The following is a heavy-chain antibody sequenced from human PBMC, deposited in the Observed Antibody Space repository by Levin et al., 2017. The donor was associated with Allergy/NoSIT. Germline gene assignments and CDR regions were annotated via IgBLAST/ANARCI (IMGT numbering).Heavy chain of an antibody. CDR3: ARESIAVAGVLDY. V-gene: IGHV3-48*01. Sequence: GESLKISCAASGFTFSSYSMNWVRQAPGKGLEWVSYISSSSSTIYYADSVKGRFTISRDNAKNSLYRQMNSLRAEDTAVYYCARESIAVAGVLDYWGQGTLVTVSS. D-gene: IGHD6-19*01. CDR2: ISSSSSTI. CDR1: GFTFSSYS. J-gene: IGHJ4*02.